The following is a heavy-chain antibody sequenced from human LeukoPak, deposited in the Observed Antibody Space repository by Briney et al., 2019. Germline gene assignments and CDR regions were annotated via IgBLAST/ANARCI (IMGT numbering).Heavy chain of an antibody. V-gene: IGHV1-69*04. CDR2: IIPILGIA. D-gene: IGHD3-22*01. J-gene: IGHJ4*02. CDR1: GGTFSSYA. Sequence: EASVTVSCTASGGTFSSYAISWVRQAPGQGLEWMGRIIPILGIANYAQKFQGRVTITADKSTSTAYMELSSLRSEDTAVYYCARRDSSGYQYYFDYWGQGTLVTVSS. CDR3: ARRDSSGYQYYFDY.